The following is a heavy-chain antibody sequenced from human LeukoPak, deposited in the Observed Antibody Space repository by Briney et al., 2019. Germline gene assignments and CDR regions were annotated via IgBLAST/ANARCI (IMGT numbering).Heavy chain of an antibody. J-gene: IGHJ6*02. CDR1: GFTFSSYD. D-gene: IGHD3-10*01. CDR2: IQYDGSNE. Sequence: GGSLRLSCAASGFTFSSYDMHWVRQGPGKGLEGVARIQYDGSNEYYADSVKGRFTISRDNSKNTLYLQMNSLRVEDTALYYCARANYGSGSNYYYGLDVWGQGTTVTVSS. V-gene: IGHV3-30*02. CDR3: ARANYGSGSNYYYGLDV.